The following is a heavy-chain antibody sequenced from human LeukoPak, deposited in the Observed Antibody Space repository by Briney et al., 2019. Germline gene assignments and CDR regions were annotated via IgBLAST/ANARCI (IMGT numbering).Heavy chain of an antibody. CDR3: ARGDYSSGWYGSAEYFQH. V-gene: IGHV3-33*01. Sequence: GGSLRLSCAASGFTFSSYGMHWVRQAPGKGLEWVAVIWYDGSNKYYADSVKGRFTISRDNSKNTLYLQMNSLRAEDTAVYYCARGDYSSGWYGSAEYFQHWGQGTLVTVSS. CDR2: IWYDGSNK. J-gene: IGHJ1*01. D-gene: IGHD6-19*01. CDR1: GFTFSSYG.